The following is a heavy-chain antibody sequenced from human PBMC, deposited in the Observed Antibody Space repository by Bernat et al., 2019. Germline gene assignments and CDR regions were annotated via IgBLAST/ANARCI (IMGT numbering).Heavy chain of an antibody. CDR1: GGPISSGGYY. V-gene: IGHV4-31*03. CDR3: ARAQTDIVVVPAANNWFDP. J-gene: IGHJ5*02. CDR2: IYYSGST. D-gene: IGHD2-2*01. Sequence: QVQLQESGPGLVKPSQTLSLTCTVSGGPISSGGYYWSWIRQHPGKGLEWIGYIYYSGSTYYNPSLKSRVTISVDTSKNQFALKLSSVTAADKAVYYCARAQTDIVVVPAANNWFDPWGEGTLVTVSS.